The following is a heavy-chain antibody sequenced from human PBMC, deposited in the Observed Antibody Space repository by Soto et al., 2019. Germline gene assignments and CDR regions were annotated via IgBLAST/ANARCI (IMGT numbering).Heavy chain of an antibody. Sequence: SETLSLTCTVSGGSISSGGYYWSWIRQHPGKGLEWIGYIYYSGSTNYNPSLRSRVTISVDTSKNQFSLKLSSVTAADTAVYYCARVIAAAGLQKYFDYWGQGTLVTVSS. V-gene: IGHV4-31*03. J-gene: IGHJ4*02. D-gene: IGHD6-13*01. CDR3: ARVIAAAGLQKYFDY. CDR1: GGSISSGGYY. CDR2: IYYSGST.